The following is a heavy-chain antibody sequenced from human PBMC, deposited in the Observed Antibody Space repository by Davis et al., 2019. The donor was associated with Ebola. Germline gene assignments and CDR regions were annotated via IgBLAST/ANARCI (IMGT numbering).Heavy chain of an antibody. J-gene: IGHJ4*02. Sequence: GESLKISCRASGFTFTNYAIIWVRQAPGKGLEWVSGLSARGDITYYPDSVKGRFTVSRDNSQNTLYLQMNSLRAEDTAVYYCARQTALDYWGQGTLVTVSS. V-gene: IGHV3-23*01. CDR1: GFTFTNYA. CDR3: ARQTALDY. CDR2: LSARGDIT.